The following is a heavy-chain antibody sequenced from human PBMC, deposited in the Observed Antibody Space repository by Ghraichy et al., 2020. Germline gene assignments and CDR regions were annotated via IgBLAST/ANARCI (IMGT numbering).Heavy chain of an antibody. CDR3: ARGGASSLPFDY. CDR2: IYYSGNT. V-gene: IGHV4-59*01. D-gene: IGHD1-26*01. J-gene: IGHJ4*02. Sequence: SETLSLTCTVSGGSISSYYWSWIRQPPGKGLEWIGYIYYSGNTKYNPSLKSRVTISVDTSKNQFSLMLTSVTAADTAVYYCARGGASSLPFDYWGQGSLVTVSS. CDR1: GGSISSYY.